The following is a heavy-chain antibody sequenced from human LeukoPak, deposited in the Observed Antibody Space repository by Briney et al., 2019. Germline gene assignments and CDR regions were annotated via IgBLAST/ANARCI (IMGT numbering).Heavy chain of an antibody. Sequence: ASVKVSCKASGYTFTSYGISWVRQAPGQGLEWMGWISAYNGNTNYAQKLQGRVTMTTDTSTSTAYMELSSLRSEDTAVYYCARDQGSYPSLGPFQHWGQGTLVTVSS. CDR3: ARDQGSYPSLGPFQH. D-gene: IGHD1-26*01. CDR2: ISAYNGNT. J-gene: IGHJ1*01. V-gene: IGHV1-18*01. CDR1: GYTFTSYG.